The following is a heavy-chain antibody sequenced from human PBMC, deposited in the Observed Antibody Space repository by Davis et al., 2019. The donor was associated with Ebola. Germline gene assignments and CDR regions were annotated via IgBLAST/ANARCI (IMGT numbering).Heavy chain of an antibody. D-gene: IGHD6-13*01. J-gene: IGHJ4*02. CDR3: ARLLRTSLQQLSTYYFDY. CDR1: GFTFSSYA. CDR2: ISGSGGST. V-gene: IGHV3-23*01. Sequence: GGSLRLSCAASGFTFSSYAMSWVRQAPGKGLEWVSAISGSGGSTYYADSVKGRFTISRDNSKNTLYLQMNSLGAEDTAVYYCARLLRTSLQQLSTYYFDYWGQGTLVTVSS.